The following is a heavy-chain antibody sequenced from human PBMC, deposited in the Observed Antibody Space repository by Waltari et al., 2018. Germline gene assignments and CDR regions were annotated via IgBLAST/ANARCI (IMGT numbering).Heavy chain of an antibody. CDR3: ARGLATIPGYYGMDV. Sequence: QVQLVHSGAEVTTPGSSVKVSCKASGGTFSSYAISWLLQAPGQGLEWMGGIIPIFGTANYAQKFQGRVTITADESTSTAYMELSSLRSEDTAVYYCARGLATIPGYYGMDVWGQGTTVTVSS. J-gene: IGHJ6*02. CDR1: GGTFSSYA. CDR2: IIPIFGTA. D-gene: IGHD5-12*01. V-gene: IGHV1-69*13.